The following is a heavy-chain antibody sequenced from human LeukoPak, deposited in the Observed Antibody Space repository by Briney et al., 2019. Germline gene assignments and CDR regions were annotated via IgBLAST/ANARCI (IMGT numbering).Heavy chain of an antibody. Sequence: SVKVSCKASGGAFSTYAITWVRQAPGQGLEWMGGIIPIGEAANYAQKFQDRLIITADESTTTAYMELSSLRSDDTAVYYCGRNYYDTSGYYYYDYWGQGTLVTVSS. CDR1: GGAFSTYA. CDR3: GRNYYDTSGYYYYDY. CDR2: IIPIGEAA. V-gene: IGHV1-69*01. J-gene: IGHJ4*02. D-gene: IGHD3-22*01.